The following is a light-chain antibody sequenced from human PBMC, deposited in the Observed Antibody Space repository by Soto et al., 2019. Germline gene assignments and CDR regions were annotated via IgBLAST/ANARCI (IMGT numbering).Light chain of an antibody. J-gene: IGLJ1*01. Sequence: QSVLTQPASVSGSPGQSIAISCTGTSSDVGGYNYVSWYQQHPGKAPKLMIHEVSNRPSGVSDRFSGSKSGNPASLTISGLQADDEADYYCSSHTSYSTRVFGTGTKVTVL. CDR2: EVS. CDR1: SSDVGGYNY. CDR3: SSHTSYSTRV. V-gene: IGLV2-14*01.